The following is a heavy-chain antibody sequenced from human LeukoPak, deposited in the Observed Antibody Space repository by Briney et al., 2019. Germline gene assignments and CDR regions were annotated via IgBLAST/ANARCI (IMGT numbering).Heavy chain of an antibody. CDR1: GGSISSYY. D-gene: IGHD5-18*01. J-gene: IGHJ4*02. CDR2: IYYSGST. Sequence: PSETLSLTCTVSGGSISSYYWSWIRQPPGKGLEWIGYIYYSGSTNYNPSLKSRVTISVDTSKNQFSLKLSSVTAADTAVYYCARTNGYSYGYDYWGQGTLVTVSS. CDR3: ARTNGYSYGYDY. V-gene: IGHV4-59*01.